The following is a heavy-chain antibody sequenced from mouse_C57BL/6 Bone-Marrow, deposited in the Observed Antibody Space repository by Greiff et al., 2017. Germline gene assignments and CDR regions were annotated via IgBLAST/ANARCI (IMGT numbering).Heavy chain of an antibody. D-gene: IGHD1-1*01. CDR1: GFTFSDYY. CDR2: ISNGGGST. J-gene: IGHJ3*01. V-gene: IGHV5-12*01. Sequence: EVKLQESGGGLVQPGGSLKLSCAASGFTFSDYYMYWVRQTPEKRLEWVAYISNGGGSTYYPDTVKGRFTISRDNAKNTLYLQMSRLKSEDTAMYYCARHPNYGSSPWFAYWGQGTLVTVSA. CDR3: ARHPNYGSSPWFAY.